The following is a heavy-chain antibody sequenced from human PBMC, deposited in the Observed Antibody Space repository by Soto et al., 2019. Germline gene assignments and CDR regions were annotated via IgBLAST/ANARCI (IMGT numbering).Heavy chain of an antibody. CDR1: GFTFSDYY. D-gene: IGHD1-1*01. CDR2: SSDSGTFT. J-gene: IGHJ4*02. V-gene: IGHV3-11*06. Sequence: GWSLRLSCAASGFTFSDYYMSWIRQAPGKGLEWLSYSSDSGTFTRYADSVKGRFSISRDNAKNSLYLQINSLRGEDTAIYYCARSGDNYNLLDYWGQGTTVTVSS. CDR3: ARSGDNYNLLDY.